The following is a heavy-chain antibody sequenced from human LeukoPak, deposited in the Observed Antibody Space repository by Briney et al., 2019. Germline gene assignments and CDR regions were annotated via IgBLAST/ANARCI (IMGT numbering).Heavy chain of an antibody. J-gene: IGHJ4*02. D-gene: IGHD3-22*01. Sequence: SETLSLTCAVSAASISNYYWSWIRQAPGKGLEWIGYISTSGSTNYNPSLKSRVSISLDTSKNRFSLNLNFVTAADTAVYYCASPRSGYRYAFDYWGQGALVTVSS. CDR1: AASISNYY. CDR2: ISTSGST. CDR3: ASPRSGYRYAFDY. V-gene: IGHV4-4*09.